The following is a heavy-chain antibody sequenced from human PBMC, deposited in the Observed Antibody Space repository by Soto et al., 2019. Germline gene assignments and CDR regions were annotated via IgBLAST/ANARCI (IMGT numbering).Heavy chain of an antibody. D-gene: IGHD4-17*01. Sequence: QVQLQESGPGLVKPSQTLSLTCTVSGGSISSGNYYWSWIRQFSGKGLEWIGYISYSGSTYYNPSLTSRLTISIHTPKNQFSLRLSSVTAADTAVYYCARVGTTVTTVDYWGQGTLVTVSS. CDR3: ARVGTTVTTVDY. CDR2: ISYSGST. J-gene: IGHJ4*02. V-gene: IGHV4-30-4*01. CDR1: GGSISSGNYY.